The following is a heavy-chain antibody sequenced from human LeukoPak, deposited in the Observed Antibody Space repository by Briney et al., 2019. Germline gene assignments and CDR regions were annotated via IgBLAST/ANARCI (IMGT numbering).Heavy chain of an antibody. V-gene: IGHV1-2*06. CDR3: ASASIAAQYYYYMDV. J-gene: IGHJ6*03. D-gene: IGHD6-6*01. CDR1: GYTFTGYY. Sequence: ASVKVSCKASGYTFTGYYMHWVRQAPGQGLEWMGRISPNSGGTNYAQKFQGRVTMTRDTSISTAYMELSRLRSDDTAVYYCASASIAAQYYYYMDVWGKGTTVTVSS. CDR2: ISPNSGGT.